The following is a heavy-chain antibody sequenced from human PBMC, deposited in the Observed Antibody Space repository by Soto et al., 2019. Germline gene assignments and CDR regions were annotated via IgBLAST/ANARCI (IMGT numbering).Heavy chain of an antibody. CDR3: AHSGVIVVATPGNEYFQH. CDR1: GFSLSTSGVG. Sequence: SGPTLVNPTQTLTLTCTFSGFSLSTSGVGVGWIRQPPGKALEWLALIYWNDDKRYSPSLKSRLTITKDTSKNQVVLTMTNMDPVDTATYYCAHSGVIVVATPGNEYFQHWGQGTLVNVSS. D-gene: IGHD1-26*01. J-gene: IGHJ1*01. V-gene: IGHV2-5*01. CDR2: IYWNDDK.